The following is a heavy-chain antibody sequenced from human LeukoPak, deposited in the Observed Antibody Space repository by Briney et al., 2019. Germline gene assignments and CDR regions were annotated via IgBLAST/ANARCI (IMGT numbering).Heavy chain of an antibody. Sequence: GGSLRLSCAASGFTFSSYGMHWVRQAPGKGLEWVAVIWYDATNKYYADSVRGRFTISRDNSKNTLYLQMNSLRAEDTAVYYCAKDDVPDYSNYVWFFDYWGQGTLVTVSS. V-gene: IGHV3-33*06. CDR3: AKDDVPDYSNYVWFFDY. J-gene: IGHJ4*02. D-gene: IGHD4-11*01. CDR1: GFTFSSYG. CDR2: IWYDATNK.